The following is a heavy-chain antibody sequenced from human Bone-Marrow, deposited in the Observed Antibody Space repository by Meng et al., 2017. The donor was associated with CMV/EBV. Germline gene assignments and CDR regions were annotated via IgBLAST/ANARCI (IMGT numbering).Heavy chain of an antibody. J-gene: IGHJ6*02. V-gene: IGHV3-30*04. CDR3: ARGSYDFWSGYYSVAWYYGMDV. CDR1: GFTFSSYA. D-gene: IGHD3-3*01. CDR2: ISYDGSNK. Sequence: LTCAASGFTFSSYAMHWVRQAPGKGLEWVAVISYDGSNKYYADSVKGRFTISRDNSKNTLYLQMNSLRAEDTAVYYCARGSYDFWSGYYSVAWYYGMDVWGQGTTVTVSS.